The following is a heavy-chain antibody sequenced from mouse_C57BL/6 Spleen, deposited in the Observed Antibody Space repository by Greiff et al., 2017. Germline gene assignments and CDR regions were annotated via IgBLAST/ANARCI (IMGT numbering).Heavy chain of an antibody. D-gene: IGHD1-1*01. V-gene: IGHV1-55*01. CDR1: GYTFTSYW. Sequence: QVQLQQPGAELVKPGASVKMSCKASGYTFTSYWITWVKQRPGQGLEWIGDIYPGSGSTNYNEKFKSKATLTVDTSSSTAYMQLSSLTSEDSAVYYCARNYYGSSYRGWDYWGQGTTRTVSS. CDR3: ARNYYGSSYRGWDY. J-gene: IGHJ2*01. CDR2: IYPGSGST.